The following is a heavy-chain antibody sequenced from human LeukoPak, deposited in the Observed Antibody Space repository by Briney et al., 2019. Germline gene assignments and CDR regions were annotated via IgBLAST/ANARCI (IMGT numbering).Heavy chain of an antibody. V-gene: IGHV3-33*01. CDR3: ARRGSAAGFLDY. J-gene: IGHJ4*02. Sequence: GGSLRLSCAASGFTFSSYGMHWVRQAPGKGLEWVAVIWYDGSNKYYADSVKGRFTISRDNSKNTLYLQMNSLRAEDTAVYYCARRGSAAGFLDYWGQGTLVTV. CDR1: GFTFSSYG. CDR2: IWYDGSNK. D-gene: IGHD6-13*01.